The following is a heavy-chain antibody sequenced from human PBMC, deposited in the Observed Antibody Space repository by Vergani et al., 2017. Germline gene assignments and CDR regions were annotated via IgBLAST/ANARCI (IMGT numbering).Heavy chain of an antibody. CDR1: GGSISSYY. V-gene: IGHV4-59*01. Sequence: QVQLQESGPGLVKPSETLSLTCTVSGGSISSYYWSWIRQPPGKGLEWIGYIYYSGSTNYNPSLKSRVTISVDTSKNQFSLKLSSVTAADTAVYYCARGGRQQLVQTYFDYWGQGTLVTVSS. CDR2: IYYSGST. D-gene: IGHD6-13*01. J-gene: IGHJ4*02. CDR3: ARGGRQQLVQTYFDY.